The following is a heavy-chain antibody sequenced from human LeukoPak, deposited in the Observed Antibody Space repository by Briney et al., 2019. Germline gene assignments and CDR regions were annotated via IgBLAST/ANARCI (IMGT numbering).Heavy chain of an antibody. Sequence: SETLSLTCAVYGGSFSGYYWSWIRQPPGKGLEWIGEINHSGSTNYNPSLKSRVTISVDTSKNQFSLQLSSVTAADTAVYYCARWWGYCSSTSCSSLGIDPWGQGTLVTVSS. CDR3: ARWWGYCSSTSCSSLGIDP. J-gene: IGHJ5*02. D-gene: IGHD2-2*01. V-gene: IGHV4-34*01. CDR1: GGSFSGYY. CDR2: INHSGST.